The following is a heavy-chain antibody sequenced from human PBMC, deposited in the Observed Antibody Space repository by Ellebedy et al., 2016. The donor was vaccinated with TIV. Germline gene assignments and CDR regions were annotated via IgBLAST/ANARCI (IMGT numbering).Heavy chain of an antibody. Sequence: SETLSLTCAVYGGSFNDYYWSWIRQPPGKGLEWIGEINHSGSTNYKPSLKSRLIISRDTSKNQSSLKLNSVTVADTAVYYCARFSSTKEGWLDPWGQGTLVTVSS. CDR1: GGSFNDYY. CDR2: INHSGST. J-gene: IGHJ5*02. D-gene: IGHD5/OR15-5a*01. V-gene: IGHV4-34*01. CDR3: ARFSSTKEGWLDP.